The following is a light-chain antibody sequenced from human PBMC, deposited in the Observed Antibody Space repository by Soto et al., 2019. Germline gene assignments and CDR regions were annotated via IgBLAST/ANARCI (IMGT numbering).Light chain of an antibody. CDR1: ESVSSSS. CDR2: EAL. Sequence: EIVLTQSPGTLSLTPGERATLSCRASESVSSSSLAWYQQKPGQAPRLLIYEALNRATGIPARFSGSGSGTDFTLTISSLEPEDFAVYYCQQYGSSPTFGQGTRLEIK. J-gene: IGKJ5*01. CDR3: QQYGSSPT. V-gene: IGKV3-20*01.